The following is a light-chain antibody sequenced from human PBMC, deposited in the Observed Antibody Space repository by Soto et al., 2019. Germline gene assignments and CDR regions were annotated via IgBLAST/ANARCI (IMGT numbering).Light chain of an antibody. J-gene: IGKJ1*01. CDR1: QSVSSS. Sequence: EIVLTQSPGTLSLSPGERATLSCRASQSVSSSFLAWYQQTPGQAPRLLIYGTSTRATGIPARFSGSGSGTEFTLTISGLQSEDFAVYYCQQYNNWPPWTFGQGTKVDIK. CDR3: QQYNNWPPWT. V-gene: IGKV3-15*01. CDR2: GTS.